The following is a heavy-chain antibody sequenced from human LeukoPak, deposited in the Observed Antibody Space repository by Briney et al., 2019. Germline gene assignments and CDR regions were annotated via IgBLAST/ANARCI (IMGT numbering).Heavy chain of an antibody. V-gene: IGHV3-64D*06. Sequence: GGSLRLSCSASGFTCSSYAMHWVRQAPGKGLEYVSTISSNGGSTYYADSVKGRFTISRDNSKNTLYLQMSSLRAEDTAVYYCVKDPSDCSSTSCLYYFDYWGQGTLVTVSS. CDR1: GFTCSSYA. CDR2: ISSNGGST. J-gene: IGHJ4*02. D-gene: IGHD2-2*01. CDR3: VKDPSDCSSTSCLYYFDY.